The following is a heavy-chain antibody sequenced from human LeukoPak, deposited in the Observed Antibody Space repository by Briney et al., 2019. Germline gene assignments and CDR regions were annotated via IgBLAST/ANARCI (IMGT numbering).Heavy chain of an antibody. V-gene: IGHV3-23*01. J-gene: IGHJ4*02. CDR3: YTSPMNGDGYYFDY. CDR2: ISGSGGST. Sequence: GGSLRLSCAASGFTFSSYAMSWVRQAPGKGLEWVSAISGSGGSTYYADSVKGRFTISRDNSKNTLYLQMNSLRAEDTAVYYCYTSPMNGDGYYFDYWGQGTLVTVSS. CDR1: GFTFSSYA. D-gene: IGHD4-17*01.